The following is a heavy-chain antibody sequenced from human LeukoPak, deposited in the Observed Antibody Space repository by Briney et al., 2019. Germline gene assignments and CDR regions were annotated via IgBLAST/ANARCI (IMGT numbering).Heavy chain of an antibody. D-gene: IGHD6-19*01. CDR2: MHYSGST. Sequence: PSETLSLTCSVSGGSITKNGYYWGWIRQSPETGLEWIGSMHYSGSTYYNPSLNSRVTISLDTSKNQFSLKLTSVTAADTAVYYCCGSGWFAGPFGYWGQGALVTVSS. V-gene: IGHV4-39*07. CDR3: CGSGWFAGPFGY. J-gene: IGHJ4*02. CDR1: GGSITKNGYY.